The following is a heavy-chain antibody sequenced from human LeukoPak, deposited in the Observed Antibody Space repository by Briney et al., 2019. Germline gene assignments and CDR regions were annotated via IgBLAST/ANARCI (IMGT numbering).Heavy chain of an antibody. Sequence: ASVKVSCKASGYTFTGYYMHWVRQAPGQGLEWMGWINPNSGGTNYAQKFQGRVAMTRDTSISTAYMELSRLRSDDTAVYYCARDDDSGSYGFAFVIWGQGTMVTVSS. CDR3: ARDDDSGSYGFAFVI. CDR2: INPNSGGT. J-gene: IGHJ3*02. D-gene: IGHD1-26*01. CDR1: GYTFTGYY. V-gene: IGHV1-2*02.